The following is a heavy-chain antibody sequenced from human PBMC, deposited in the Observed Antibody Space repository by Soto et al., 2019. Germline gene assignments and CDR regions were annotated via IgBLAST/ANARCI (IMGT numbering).Heavy chain of an antibody. CDR2: ISYDGSNK. V-gene: IGHV3-30*18. CDR1: GFTFSSYG. J-gene: IGHJ6*02. Sequence: GGSLRLSCAASGFTFSSYGMHWVRQAPGKGLEWVAVISYDGSNKYYADSVKGRFTISRDNSKNTLYLQMNSLRAEDTAVYYCAKDYSSSWSGMDVWGQGTTVTVSS. D-gene: IGHD6-13*01. CDR3: AKDYSSSWSGMDV.